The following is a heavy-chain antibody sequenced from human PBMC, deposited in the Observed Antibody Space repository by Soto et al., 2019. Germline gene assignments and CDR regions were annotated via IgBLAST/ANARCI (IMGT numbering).Heavy chain of an antibody. V-gene: IGHV1-18*01. J-gene: IGHJ4*02. CDR3: ARVSGRGGWYAEEYFDY. Sequence: QVQLVQSGAEVKKPGASVKVSCKASGYTFTSYGISWVRQAPGQGLERMGWISAYNGNTNYAQKLQGRVTMTTDTSTSTAYMELRSLRSDDTAVYYCARVSGRGGWYAEEYFDYWGQGTLVTVSS. CDR2: ISAYNGNT. D-gene: IGHD6-19*01. CDR1: GYTFTSYG.